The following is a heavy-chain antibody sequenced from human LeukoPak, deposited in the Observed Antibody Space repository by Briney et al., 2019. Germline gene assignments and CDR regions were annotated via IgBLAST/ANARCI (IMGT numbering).Heavy chain of an antibody. J-gene: IGHJ5*02. CDR2: IKQDGSEK. CDR3: ARSGRYNWNDNWFDP. D-gene: IGHD1-1*01. CDR1: GFTFSSYW. Sequence: GGSLRLSCAASGFTFSSYWMSWVRQAPGKGLEWVANIKQDGSEKYYVDSVKGRFTISRDNAKNSLYLQTNSLRAEDTAVYYCARSGRYNWNDNWFDPWGQGTLVTVSS. V-gene: IGHV3-7*03.